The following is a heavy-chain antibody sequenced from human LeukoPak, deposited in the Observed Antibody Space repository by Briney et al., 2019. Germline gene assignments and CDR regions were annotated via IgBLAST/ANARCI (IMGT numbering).Heavy chain of an antibody. CDR1: GYTFTIYY. V-gene: IGHV1-46*01. J-gene: IGHJ4*02. D-gene: IGHD3-22*01. CDR2: INPSGGST. CDR3: ARVGSSGPDY. Sequence: ASVTVSCKASGYTFTIYYMHWVRQAPGQGLEWMGIINPSGGSTSYAQKFQGRVTMTRDTSTSTVYMELSSLRSEDTAVYYCARVGSSGPDYWGQGTLVTVSS.